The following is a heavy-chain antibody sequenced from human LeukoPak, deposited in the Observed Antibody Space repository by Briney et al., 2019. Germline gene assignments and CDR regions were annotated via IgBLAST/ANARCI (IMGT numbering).Heavy chain of an antibody. Sequence: KASQTLSLTCSVSGASIGSGGFSWTWIRQHPGRGLEWIGYIYNSGSTYYSPSLQSRVTISVDTSKNQFSLNLRSVTAADTAVYYCARGGIAARLMYGFQNWFAPWGQGTLVTVSS. CDR3: ARGGIAARLMYGFQNWFAP. D-gene: IGHD6-6*01. J-gene: IGHJ5*02. CDR1: GASIGSGGFS. V-gene: IGHV4-31*03. CDR2: IYNSGST.